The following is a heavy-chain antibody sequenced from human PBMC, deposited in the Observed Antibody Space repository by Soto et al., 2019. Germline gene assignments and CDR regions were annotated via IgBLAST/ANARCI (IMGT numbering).Heavy chain of an antibody. CDR2: IYYSGRT. D-gene: IGHD2-2*02. J-gene: IGHJ5*02. V-gene: IGHV4-59*01. Sequence: SETLSLTCTVSGGSISSYGWSWIRQPPGKGLEWIGYIYYSGRTNYNPSLKSRVTISVDTSKNQFSLKLSSVTAADTAVYYCARGYCSSTICYIWDNWFDPWGQGTLVTVSS. CDR1: GGSISSYG. CDR3: ARGYCSSTICYIWDNWFDP.